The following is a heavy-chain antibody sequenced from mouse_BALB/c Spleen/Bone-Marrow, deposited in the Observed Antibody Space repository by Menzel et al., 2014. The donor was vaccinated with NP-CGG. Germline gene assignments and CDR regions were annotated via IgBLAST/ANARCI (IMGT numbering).Heavy chain of an antibody. V-gene: IGHV1-69*02. CDR1: GYTFTSYW. CDR3: ARDSITTVVATGY. CDR2: IDPSDSYT. Sequence: QVQLKESGAELVKPGASVKLSCKASGYTFTSYWMHWVKQRPGQGLEWIGEIDPSDSYTNYNQKFKGKATLTVDKSSSTAYMQLSSLTSEDPAVYYCARDSITTVVATGYWGQGTTLTVSS. D-gene: IGHD1-1*01. J-gene: IGHJ2*01.